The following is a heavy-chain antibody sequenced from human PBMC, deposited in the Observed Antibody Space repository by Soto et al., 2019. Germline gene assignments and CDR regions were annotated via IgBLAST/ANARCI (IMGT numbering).Heavy chain of an antibody. CDR1: GYSFTNYW. J-gene: IGHJ6*02. D-gene: IGHD5-12*01. V-gene: IGHV5-10-1*01. CDR2: IDPSDSYT. CDR3: ASLHGGYSGYETKYYYYGMDV. Sequence: GESQKISCDGSGYSFTNYWISWVLPMPGKGLEWMGRIDPSDSYTNYSPSFQGHVTISAAKSISTAYLQWSSLKASDTAMYYCASLHGGYSGYETKYYYYGMDVWGQGTTVTVSS.